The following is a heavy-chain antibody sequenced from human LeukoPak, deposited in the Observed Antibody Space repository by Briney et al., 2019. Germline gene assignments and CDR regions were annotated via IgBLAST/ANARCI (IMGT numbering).Heavy chain of an antibody. CDR2: IFYSGST. CDR3: ASRARRYYFDY. J-gene: IGHJ4*02. Sequence: SETLSLTCTVSGGSIGSSSHFWGWIRQPPGKGLEWIGSIFYSGSTYYNPSLKSRVTISVDTSKDQFSLKLTSVTATDTAVYYCASRARRYYFDYWGQGTLVTVSS. CDR1: GGSIGSSSHF. V-gene: IGHV4-39*01.